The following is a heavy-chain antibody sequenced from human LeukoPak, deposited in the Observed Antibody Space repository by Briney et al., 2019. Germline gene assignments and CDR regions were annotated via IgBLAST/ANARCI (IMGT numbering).Heavy chain of an antibody. D-gene: IGHD2-15*01. J-gene: IGHJ4*02. Sequence: SETLSLTCTVSGGSVSSGSYYWNWIRQPPGKGLDWIGYIYDSGSTNYNPSLKSRVTISVDTSKNQFSLKVNSVTAADTAVYYCARDDGGGWTGFDYWGQGALVTVSS. CDR2: IYDSGST. CDR3: ARDDGGGWTGFDY. CDR1: GGSVSSGSYY. V-gene: IGHV4-61*01.